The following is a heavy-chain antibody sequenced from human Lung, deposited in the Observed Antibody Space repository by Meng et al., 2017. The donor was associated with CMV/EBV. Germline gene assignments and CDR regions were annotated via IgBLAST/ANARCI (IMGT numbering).Heavy chain of an antibody. CDR2: INPMFGTP. J-gene: IGHJ6*02. Sequence: SVXVSXXTSGGTFRSNAIAWVRQAPGQGPEWMGGINPMFGTPKYAQKFQGRVTINADESTSTVSLEVNGLRSEDTAVYYCARAAVVVLGGALGSMDVWGQGXPVTVSS. V-gene: IGHV1-69*13. CDR1: GGTFRSNA. D-gene: IGHD2-21*01. CDR3: ARAAVVVLGGALGSMDV.